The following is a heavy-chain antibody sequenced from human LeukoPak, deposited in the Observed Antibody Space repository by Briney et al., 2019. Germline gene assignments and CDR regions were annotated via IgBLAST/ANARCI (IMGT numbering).Heavy chain of an antibody. CDR2: INAGNGDT. CDR3: ARCGPGSTSCYNKGNIGMDV. V-gene: IGHV1-3*01. D-gene: IGHD2-2*02. CDR1: GYTFTSYA. J-gene: IGHJ6*04. Sequence: ASVKVSRKSPGYTFTSYAMHWVRQAPGQKLGWMGWINAGNGDTKYSQKFQGRITIIRDTSASTAYMELSSLRSEDTAVYYCARCGPGSTSCYNKGNIGMDVWGKGTTVTVSS.